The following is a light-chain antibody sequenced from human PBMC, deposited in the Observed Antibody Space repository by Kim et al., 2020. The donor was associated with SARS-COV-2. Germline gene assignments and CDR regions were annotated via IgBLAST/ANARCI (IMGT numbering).Light chain of an antibody. J-gene: IGLJ3*02. V-gene: IGLV2-14*04. CDR3: SSYTSSRTRV. Sequence: QSIIISCTGTSSDVGGYNYVSWYQQHPGKAPKVMIYDVSKRPSGVSNRFSGSKSGNTASLTISGLQAEDDADYYCSSYTSSRTRVFGGGTKLTVL. CDR1: SSDVGGYNY. CDR2: DVS.